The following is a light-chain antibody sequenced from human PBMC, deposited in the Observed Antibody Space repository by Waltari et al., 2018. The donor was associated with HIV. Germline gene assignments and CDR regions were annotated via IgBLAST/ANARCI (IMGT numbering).Light chain of an antibody. CDR1: RSDVGGYNY. CDR3: SSYTSSTFWV. Sequence: QSALTQPASVSGSPGQSITLPCTGTRSDVGGYNYVSWYQQHPGKAPKFMIYEVSNRPSGVSNRFSGSKSGNTASLTISGLQAEDEADYYCSSYTSSTFWVFGGGTKLTVL. CDR2: EVS. V-gene: IGLV2-14*01. J-gene: IGLJ3*02.